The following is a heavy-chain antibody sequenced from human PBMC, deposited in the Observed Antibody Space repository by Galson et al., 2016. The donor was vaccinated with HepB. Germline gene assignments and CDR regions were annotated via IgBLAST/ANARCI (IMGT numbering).Heavy chain of an antibody. Sequence: SLRLSCAASGFTFSSYSMNWVRQAPGKGLEWVSYIGGTGSRIYYADSAKGRFTISRDNAKNSVYLQMNSLRDDDTAVYYCARDVSPYASPPDYWGQGTLVTVSS. CDR1: GFTFSSYS. CDR2: IGGTGSRI. CDR3: ARDVSPYASPPDY. J-gene: IGHJ4*02. V-gene: IGHV3-48*02. D-gene: IGHD2-2*01.